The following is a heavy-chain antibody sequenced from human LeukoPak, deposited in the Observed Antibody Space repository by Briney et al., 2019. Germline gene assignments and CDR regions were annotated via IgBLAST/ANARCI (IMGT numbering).Heavy chain of an antibody. V-gene: IGHV3-23*01. CDR3: AKQLGYCSDGSCYFPY. CDR2: ISNNDGYT. CDR1: GFTFSSSA. Sequence: GGSLRLSCAASGFTFSSSAMSWGRQAPGKGLEWVSAISNNDGYTYYADSVQGRFTISRDNSKSTLCLQMNSLRAEDTAVYYCAKQLGYCSDGSCYFPYWGQGTLVTVSS. J-gene: IGHJ4*02. D-gene: IGHD2-15*01.